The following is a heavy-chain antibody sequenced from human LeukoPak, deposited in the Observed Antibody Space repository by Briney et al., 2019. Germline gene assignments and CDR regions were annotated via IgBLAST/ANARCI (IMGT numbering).Heavy chain of an antibody. D-gene: IGHD3-22*01. CDR3: ARDTLVSGYSTYYFDY. Sequence: KFQGRVTITRDTSATTAYMELSSLRSEDTAVYYCARDTLVSGYSTYYFDYWGQGTLVTVSS. V-gene: IGHV1-3*01. J-gene: IGHJ4*02.